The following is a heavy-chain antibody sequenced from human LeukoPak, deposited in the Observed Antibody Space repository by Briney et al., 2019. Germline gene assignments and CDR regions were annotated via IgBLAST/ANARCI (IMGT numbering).Heavy chain of an antibody. CDR3: ARGRPPHYGMDV. Sequence: SETLSLTCTVSGGSISGSSYYWGWIRQPPGKGLEWIGSIYYSGSTYYNPSLKSRVTISVDTSKNQFSLRLSSVTAADTAVYHCARGRPPHYGMDVWGQGTTVTVSS. CDR1: GGSISGSSYY. CDR2: IYYSGST. V-gene: IGHV4-39*07. J-gene: IGHJ6*02.